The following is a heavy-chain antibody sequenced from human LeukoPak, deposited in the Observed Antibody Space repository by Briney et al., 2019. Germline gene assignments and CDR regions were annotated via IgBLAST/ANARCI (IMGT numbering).Heavy chain of an antibody. CDR2: INPNSGGT. Sequence: GASVKVSCKASGYTFTSYGISWVRQAPGQGLEWMGWINPNSGGTNYAQKFQGRVTMTRDTSISTAYMELSSLAFDDTAVYYCGRGTIAVVAADLRTDQWGQGTLVIVSS. V-gene: IGHV1-2*02. J-gene: IGHJ4*02. D-gene: IGHD2-15*01. CDR3: GRGTIAVVAADLRTDQ. CDR1: GYTFTSYG.